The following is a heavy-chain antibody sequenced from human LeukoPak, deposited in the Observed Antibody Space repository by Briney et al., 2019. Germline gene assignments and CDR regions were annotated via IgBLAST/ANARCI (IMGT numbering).Heavy chain of an antibody. CDR2: IYGGGST. Sequence: GGSLRLSCAASGFTVSSNYMSWVRQAPGKGLEWVSVIYGGGSTYYADSVKGRFTISRDNPKNTLYLQMNGLRAEDTAVYFCARDSSGWFSHDYWGQGTLVTVSS. J-gene: IGHJ4*02. D-gene: IGHD6-19*01. CDR1: GFTVSSNY. CDR3: ARDSSGWFSHDY. V-gene: IGHV3-53*01.